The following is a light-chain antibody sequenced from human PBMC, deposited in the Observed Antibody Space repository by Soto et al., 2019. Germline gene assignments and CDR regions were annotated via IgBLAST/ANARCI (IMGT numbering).Light chain of an antibody. V-gene: IGKV1-9*01. CDR2: TAS. Sequence: DIQVNQSPSFLSASVGDRVTITCRASQGISNYLAWYQQKPGRAPKLLIYTASTLHSGVPSRFSGCGSGTEFTLTISSLQSEDFATYYCQQFNNYPRTFGQGTKLEIK. CDR3: QQFNNYPRT. CDR1: QGISNY. J-gene: IGKJ2*01.